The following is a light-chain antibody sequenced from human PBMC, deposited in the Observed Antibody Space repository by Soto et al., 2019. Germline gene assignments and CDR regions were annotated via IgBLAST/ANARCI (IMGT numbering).Light chain of an antibody. CDR1: QSISSW. Sequence: DIQMTQSPSTLSASVGDRVTITCRASQSISSWLAWYQQKPGKAPKLLIYDASSLESGVPSRFSGSGSGTEFTLTISSLQPDDFATYYCQHLPWTFGHGTKVEIK. CDR3: QHLPWT. V-gene: IGKV1-5*01. CDR2: DAS. J-gene: IGKJ1*01.